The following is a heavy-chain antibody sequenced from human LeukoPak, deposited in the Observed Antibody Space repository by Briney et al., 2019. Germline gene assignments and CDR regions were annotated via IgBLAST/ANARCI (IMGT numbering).Heavy chain of an antibody. V-gene: IGHV3-74*01. CDR3: ARALSRTFSGHYFDY. D-gene: IGHD3-10*01. Sequence: GGSLRLSCAASGFTFSSYWMHWVRQAPGKGLAWVSRINSDGSSTSYADSVKGRFTISRDNAKNTLYLQMNSLRAEDTAVYYCARALSRTFSGHYFDYWGQGTLVTVSS. CDR2: INSDGSST. CDR1: GFTFSSYW. J-gene: IGHJ4*02.